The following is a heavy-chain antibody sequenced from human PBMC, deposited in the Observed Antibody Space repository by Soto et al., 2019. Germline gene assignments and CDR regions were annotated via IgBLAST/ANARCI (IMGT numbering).Heavy chain of an antibody. Sequence: TSETLSLTCTVSGDSISTYYWGWIRQPPGKGLEWIGYIYDSGSTHYNPSLKSRVTISVDTSKNQFSLKLSSVTAADTAVYYCDRVQDYWGQGILVTVSS. V-gene: IGHV4-59*12. D-gene: IGHD1-1*01. J-gene: IGHJ4*02. CDR2: IYDSGST. CDR1: GDSISTYY. CDR3: DRVQDY.